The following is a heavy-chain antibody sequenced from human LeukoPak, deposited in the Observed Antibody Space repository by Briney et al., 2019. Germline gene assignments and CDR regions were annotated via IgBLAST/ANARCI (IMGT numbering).Heavy chain of an antibody. V-gene: IGHV3-13*01. Sequence: PGGSLRLSCVASGFTFSDYDMHWVRQATGKGLEWVSAIGTAGDTYYTGSVKGRFTISRENAKNSLYLQMNSLRAGDTAVYYCARVAKERVGGVYYFDYWGQGTLVTVSS. J-gene: IGHJ4*02. D-gene: IGHD1-1*01. CDR1: GFTFSDYD. CDR2: IGTAGDT. CDR3: ARVAKERVGGVYYFDY.